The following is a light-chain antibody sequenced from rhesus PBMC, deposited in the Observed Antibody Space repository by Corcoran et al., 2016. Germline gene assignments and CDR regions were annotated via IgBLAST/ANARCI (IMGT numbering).Light chain of an antibody. Sequence: ETVVTQSPATLALSPGERATLSCRASQSVGSYLAWYQQKPGQAPRLIIYGASSRATGIPDRCSGSGSGTDFTLTISSLEAEDVGVYYCQQSSNLWTFGQGTKVEIK. V-gene: IGKV3-24*04. CDR3: QQSSNLWT. CDR2: GAS. CDR1: QSVGSY. J-gene: IGKJ1*01.